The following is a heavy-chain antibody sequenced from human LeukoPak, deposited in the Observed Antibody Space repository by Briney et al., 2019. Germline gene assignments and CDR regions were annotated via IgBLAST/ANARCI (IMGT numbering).Heavy chain of an antibody. CDR3: AKDRYDSSGYYRRRVLGYFDY. D-gene: IGHD3-22*01. CDR1: GFTVSSNY. CDR2: IYSGGST. J-gene: IGHJ4*02. V-gene: IGHV3-53*01. Sequence: GGSPRLSCAASGFTVSSNYMSWVRQAPGKGLEWVSVIYSGGSTYYADSVKGRFTISRDNSKNTLYLQMNSLRAEDTAVYYCAKDRYDSSGYYRRRVLGYFDYWGQGTLVTVSS.